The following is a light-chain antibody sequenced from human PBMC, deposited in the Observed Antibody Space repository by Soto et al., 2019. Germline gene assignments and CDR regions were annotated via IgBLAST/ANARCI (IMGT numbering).Light chain of an antibody. J-gene: IGKJ4*01. Sequence: EIVIAQSPATLSVSPVERATLSCRASQSVSSYLAWYQQKPGQAPRLLIYGASTRATDIPARFSGSGSGTEFTLTISSLQSEDFALYYCQQYNNWPLTFGGGTKVDIK. V-gene: IGKV3-15*01. CDR3: QQYNNWPLT. CDR1: QSVSSY. CDR2: GAS.